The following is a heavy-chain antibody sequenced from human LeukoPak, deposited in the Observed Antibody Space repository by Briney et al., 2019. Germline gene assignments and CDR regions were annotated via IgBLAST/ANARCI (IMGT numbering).Heavy chain of an antibody. J-gene: IGHJ6*03. V-gene: IGHV3-9*01. CDR1: GFTFDDYA. D-gene: IGHD6-13*01. CDR2: ISWNSGSI. Sequence: GGSLRLSCAASGFTFDDYAMHWVRQAPGKGLEWVSGISWNSGSIGYADSVKGRFTISRDNAKNSLYLQMNSLRAEDTALYYCAKDGSIAAAGPGGGYYYVDVWGKGTTVTISS. CDR3: AKDGSIAAAGPGGGYYYVDV.